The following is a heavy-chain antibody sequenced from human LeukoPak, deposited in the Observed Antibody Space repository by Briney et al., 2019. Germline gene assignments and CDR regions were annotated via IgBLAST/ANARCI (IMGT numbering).Heavy chain of an antibody. D-gene: IGHD3-10*01. CDR2: ISWNSGSI. J-gene: IGHJ6*02. CDR3: AKDKARGITMVRVPSGMDV. Sequence: GGSLRLSCAASGFTFNDYAMHWVRHAPGKGLEWVSGISWNSGSIGYAASVKGRFTISRDNAKNSLYLQMNSLRAEDTALYYCAKDKARGITMVRVPSGMDVWGQGTTVTVSS. CDR1: GFTFNDYA. V-gene: IGHV3-9*01.